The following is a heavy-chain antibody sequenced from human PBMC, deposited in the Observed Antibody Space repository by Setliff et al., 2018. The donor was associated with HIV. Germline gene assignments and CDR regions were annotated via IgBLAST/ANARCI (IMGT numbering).Heavy chain of an antibody. Sequence: SLRLSCATYGFTFSSYAMYWVRQAPGKGLEYVSAINSNGGSTYYADSVKGRFTISRDNSKNTLYLQMGSLRAEDMAVYYCARRGYCSSTTCYYDYWGQGTLVTVSS. CDR1: GFTFSSYA. V-gene: IGHV3-64*02. CDR3: ARRGYCSSTTCYYDY. D-gene: IGHD2-2*01. CDR2: INSNGGST. J-gene: IGHJ4*02.